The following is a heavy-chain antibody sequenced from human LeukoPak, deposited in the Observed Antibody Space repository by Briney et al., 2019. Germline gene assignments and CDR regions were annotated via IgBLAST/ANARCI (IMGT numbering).Heavy chain of an antibody. CDR2: IYTSGST. D-gene: IGHD3-3*01. CDR3: AREPPSFGVVIIV. Sequence: PSETLSLTCTVSGGSISSGSYYWRWIRQPGGKGLEWIGRIYTSGSTNYNPSLKSRVTISVDTSKNQFSLKLSSVTAADTAVYYCAREPPSFGVVIIVWGQGTLVTVSS. CDR1: GGSISSGSYY. J-gene: IGHJ4*02. V-gene: IGHV4-61*02.